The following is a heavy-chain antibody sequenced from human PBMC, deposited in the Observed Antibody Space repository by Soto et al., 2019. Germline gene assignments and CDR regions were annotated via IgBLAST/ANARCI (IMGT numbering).Heavy chain of an antibody. CDR1: GYSFTSYW. CDR3: ARLVRWAQVPAASPFDY. D-gene: IGHD2-2*01. Sequence: EVQLVQSGAEVKKPGESLKISCKGSGYSFTSYWIGWVRQMPGKGLEWMGIIYPGDSDTRYSPSFQGQVTISADTSISTAHLQWSSPKASDTAMYYCARLVRWAQVPAASPFDYWGQGTLVTVSS. J-gene: IGHJ4*02. V-gene: IGHV5-51*03. CDR2: IYPGDSDT.